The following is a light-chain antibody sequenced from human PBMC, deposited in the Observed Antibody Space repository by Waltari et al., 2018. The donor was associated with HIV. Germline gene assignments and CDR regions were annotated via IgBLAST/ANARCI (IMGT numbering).Light chain of an antibody. CDR3: SSYTSSSTLVV. Sequence: QSALTQPASVSGSPGQSITISCTGTSSDVGGYNYVSWYQQHPGKAPKLMIYEVSNRPSGVANRFSGSKSGNTSYMTISGLQAEDEAEYYCSSYTSSSTLVVVGGGTKLTVL. V-gene: IGLV2-14*01. CDR1: SSDVGGYNY. CDR2: EVS. J-gene: IGLJ2*01.